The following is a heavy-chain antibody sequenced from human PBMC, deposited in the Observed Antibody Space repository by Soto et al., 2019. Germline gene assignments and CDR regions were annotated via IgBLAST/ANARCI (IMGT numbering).Heavy chain of an antibody. V-gene: IGHV1-69*13. CDR2: IIPIFGTA. D-gene: IGHD6-13*01. CDR1: GGTFSSYA. J-gene: IGHJ6*02. CDR3: ARVRESLRSVTTAYSSSWYAHSVYYYYGMDV. Sequence: GASVKVSCKASGGTFSSYAISWVRQAPGQGLEWMGGIIPIFGTANYAQKFQGRVTITADESTSTAYMELSSLRSEDTAVYYCARVRESLRSVTTAYSSSWYAHSVYYYYGMDVWGQGTTVTVSS.